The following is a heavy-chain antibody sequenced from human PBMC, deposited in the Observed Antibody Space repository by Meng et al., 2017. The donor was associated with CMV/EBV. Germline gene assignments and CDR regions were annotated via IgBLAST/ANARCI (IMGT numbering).Heavy chain of an antibody. CDR2: ITSSGRTK. Sequence: GESLKISCAASGFIFSDYYMSWIRQAPGKGLEWVSYITSSGRTKYYADSVKGRFTISRDNAKTSLYLQMNSLRAEDTALYYCARDLPSDPSLDPIGLDYWGQGTLVTVSS. V-gene: IGHV3-11*01. CDR3: ARDLPSDPSLDPIGLDY. D-gene: IGHD1-1*01. J-gene: IGHJ4*02. CDR1: GFIFSDYY.